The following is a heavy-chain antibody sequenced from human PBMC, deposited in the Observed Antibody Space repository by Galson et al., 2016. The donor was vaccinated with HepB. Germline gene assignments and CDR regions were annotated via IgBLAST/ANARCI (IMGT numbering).Heavy chain of an antibody. J-gene: IGHJ4*02. CDR3: ARDDYSGGRGSPDY. Sequence: SLRLSCAASGFFFSSRAMSWVRQAPGKGLEWVSGINRYGATTGYAASVKGRFTISRDNSNNTLYLQMNSLRTEDTAVYYCARDDYSGGRGSPDYWGQGTLVTVSS. CDR2: INRYGATT. D-gene: IGHD4/OR15-4a*01. V-gene: IGHV3-23*01. CDR1: GFFFSSRA.